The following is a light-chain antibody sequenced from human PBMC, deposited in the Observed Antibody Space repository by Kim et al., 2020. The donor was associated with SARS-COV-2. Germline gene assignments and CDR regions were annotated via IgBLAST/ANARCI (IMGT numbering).Light chain of an antibody. CDR2: GNN. Sequence: PGQRIASSCTGSSTNIGAGYDVRWYHQLPGTAPTRRIYGNNKRPSGVPDRFSGSKSGPSASLAITGLQAEDESDYYCQSYDSRSVVFGGGTKLTVL. CDR1: STNIGAGYD. CDR3: QSYDSRSVV. V-gene: IGLV1-40*01. J-gene: IGLJ2*01.